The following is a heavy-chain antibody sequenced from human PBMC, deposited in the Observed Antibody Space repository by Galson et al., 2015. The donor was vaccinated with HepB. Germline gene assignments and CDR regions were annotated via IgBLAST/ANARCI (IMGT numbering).Heavy chain of an antibody. CDR2: ISDSGNST. CDR1: EFTFSSYA. D-gene: IGHD5-18*01. J-gene: IGHJ5*02. Sequence: SLRLSCAASEFTFSSYAMTWVRQAPGKGLEWVSSISDSGNSTFYADSVKGRFTISRDNAKNSLYLQMNSLRAEDTAVYYCAATVDTAMAWGQGTLVTVSS. CDR3: AATVDTAMA. V-gene: IGHV3-23*01.